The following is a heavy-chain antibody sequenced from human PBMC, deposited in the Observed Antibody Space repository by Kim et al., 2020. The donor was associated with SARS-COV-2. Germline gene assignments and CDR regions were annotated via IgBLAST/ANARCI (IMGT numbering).Heavy chain of an antibody. CDR2: ISSGSSTI. Sequence: GGSLRLSCAASEFTFDSYSMSWVRQAPGKGLEWVSYISSGSSTIYYADSVKGRFTISRDNDKNSLYLQMNSLRDEDTAVYYCARGGKGGYRGFDYWGQGTLVTVSS. CDR1: EFTFDSYS. V-gene: IGHV3-48*02. D-gene: IGHD3-10*01. CDR3: ARGGKGGYRGFDY. J-gene: IGHJ4*02.